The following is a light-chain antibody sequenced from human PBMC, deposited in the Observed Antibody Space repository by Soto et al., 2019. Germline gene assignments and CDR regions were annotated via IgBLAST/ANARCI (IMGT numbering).Light chain of an antibody. J-gene: IGLJ1*01. CDR3: SSSTTSYFYV. Sequence: QSVLTQPASVSGSPGQSITISCTGSGRDIGAYDYVSWYQQHPGKAPKLLIYGVNKRPSGVSYRFSASKSAFTASLTISGLQAEDEAHYYCSSSTTSYFYVFGPGTKLTVL. CDR1: GRDIGAYDY. CDR2: GVN. V-gene: IGLV2-14*01.